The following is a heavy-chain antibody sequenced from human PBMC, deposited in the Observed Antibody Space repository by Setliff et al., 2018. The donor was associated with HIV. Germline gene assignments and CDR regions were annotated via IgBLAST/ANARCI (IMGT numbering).Heavy chain of an antibody. D-gene: IGHD1-26*01. CDR2: IYNSEMI. Sequence: PSETLSLTCIVSGASISSDTWSWIRQPPGKGLQWIGFIYNSEMINYNPSLKSRVSMSLDTSKNQFSLKLTSGTAADTAVYCCARGGTSSNWFDPWGQGTLVTVSS. J-gene: IGHJ5*02. CDR1: GASISSDT. CDR3: ARGGTSSNWFDP. V-gene: IGHV4-59*01.